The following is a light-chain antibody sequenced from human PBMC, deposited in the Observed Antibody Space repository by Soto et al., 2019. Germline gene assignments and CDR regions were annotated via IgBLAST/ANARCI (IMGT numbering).Light chain of an antibody. Sequence: QSVLTQPPSASGTPGQSLTISCAGSSPNIGSHYVYWYQHLPGTAPKLLIFRDGQRPSGVPDRFFGSKSGTSASLAISGLRSEDEAHYYCAVWDASLTGWVFGGGTKLTVL. CDR3: AVWDASLTGWV. V-gene: IGLV1-47*01. CDR2: RDG. J-gene: IGLJ3*02. CDR1: SPNIGSHY.